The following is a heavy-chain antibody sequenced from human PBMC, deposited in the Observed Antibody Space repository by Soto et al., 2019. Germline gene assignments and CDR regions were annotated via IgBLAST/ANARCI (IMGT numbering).Heavy chain of an antibody. Sequence: QVQLVQSGAEVKKPGASVKVSCKASGYTFTSYGTSWVRQAPGQGLEWMGWISAYNGNTNYAQKLLGRVTMTTDTSTSTAYMELRSLRSDDTAVYYCARLYCSGGRCLGVIHYGMDVWGQGTTVTVSS. J-gene: IGHJ6*02. V-gene: IGHV1-18*04. CDR2: ISAYNGNT. D-gene: IGHD2-15*01. CDR1: GYTFTSYG. CDR3: ARLYCSGGRCLGVIHYGMDV.